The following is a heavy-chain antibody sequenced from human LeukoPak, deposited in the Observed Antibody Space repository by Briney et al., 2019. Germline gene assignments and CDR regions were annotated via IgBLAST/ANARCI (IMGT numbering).Heavy chain of an antibody. Sequence: PGGSLRLSCAASGFTFSDYYMSWIRQAPGKGLEWVSYISSSSSYTNYADSVKGRFTISRDNSKNTLYLQMNSLRAEDTAVYYCAKEGYDFWSGPMDVWGQGTTVTVSS. CDR1: GFTFSDYY. CDR3: AKEGYDFWSGPMDV. D-gene: IGHD3-3*01. CDR2: ISSSSSYT. V-gene: IGHV3-11*05. J-gene: IGHJ6*02.